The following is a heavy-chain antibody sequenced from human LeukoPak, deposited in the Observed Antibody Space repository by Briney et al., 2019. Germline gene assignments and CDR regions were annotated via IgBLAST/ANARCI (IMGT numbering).Heavy chain of an antibody. Sequence: PGGSLRLSCAASGFTFSSYAMSWVRQAPGKGLEWVSAISGSGGSTYYADSVKGRFTISRDNSKNTLYLQMNSLRAEDTAVYYCAKGPTYCGGDCYPFAEYFQHWGQGTLVTVSS. J-gene: IGHJ1*01. CDR2: ISGSGGST. D-gene: IGHD2-21*01. V-gene: IGHV3-23*01. CDR3: AKGPTYCGGDCYPFAEYFQH. CDR1: GFTFSSYA.